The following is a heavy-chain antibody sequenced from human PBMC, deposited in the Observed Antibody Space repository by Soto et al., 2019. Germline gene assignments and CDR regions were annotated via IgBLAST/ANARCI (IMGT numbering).Heavy chain of an antibody. CDR3: ERYSSGRPDYYGMDV. V-gene: IGHV1-69*13. CDR1: GGTFSSYA. D-gene: IGHD5-18*01. J-gene: IGHJ6*02. CDR2: IIPIFGTA. Sequence: SVKVSCKASGGTFSSYAISWVRQAPGQGLEWMGGIIPIFGTANYAQKFQGRVTITADESTSTAYMELSSLRSEDTAVYYCERYSSGRPDYYGMDVWGQGTTVTVSS.